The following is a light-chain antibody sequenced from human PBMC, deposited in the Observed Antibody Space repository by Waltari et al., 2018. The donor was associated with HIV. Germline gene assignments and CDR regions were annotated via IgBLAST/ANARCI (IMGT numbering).Light chain of an antibody. CDR1: QSVGTK. Sequence: EIVMTQSPATLSVSQGESATLSCRASQSVGTKLAWYQQKPGQAPRLLIYGASIRATGIPARFSGSGSGMEFTLTISILQSEYFAVYYCQQNSYWLPITFGQGTRLEI. J-gene: IGKJ5*01. CDR3: QQNSYWLPIT. CDR2: GAS. V-gene: IGKV3D-15*03.